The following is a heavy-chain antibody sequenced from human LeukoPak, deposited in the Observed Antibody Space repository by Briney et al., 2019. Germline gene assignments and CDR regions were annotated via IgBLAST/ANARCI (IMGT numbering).Heavy chain of an antibody. CDR1: GGSISSYY. Sequence: ASETLSLTCTVSGGSISSYYWTWIRQPAGKGLEWIGRIYPSGSTNYNPSLKSRVTMSVDTSKNQFSLKLSSVTAPDTAVYYCARENSGSYREFDYWGQGTLVTVSS. V-gene: IGHV4-4*07. D-gene: IGHD1-26*01. CDR3: ARENSGSYREFDY. J-gene: IGHJ4*02. CDR2: IYPSGST.